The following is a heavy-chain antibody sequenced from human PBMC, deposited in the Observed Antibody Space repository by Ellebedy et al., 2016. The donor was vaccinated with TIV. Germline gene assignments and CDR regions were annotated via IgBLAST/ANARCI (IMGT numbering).Heavy chain of an antibody. J-gene: IGHJ3*02. CDR2: IYSSGST. D-gene: IGHD1-26*01. Sequence: SETLSLXXTVSGGSISSYYWSWIRQPAGKGLEWIGRIYSSGSTNYNPSLKSRLTMSVDPSKNQFSLKLSSVTAADTAVYYCARVRSYYVEAFDIWGQGTMVTVSS. V-gene: IGHV4-4*07. CDR3: ARVRSYYVEAFDI. CDR1: GGSISSYY.